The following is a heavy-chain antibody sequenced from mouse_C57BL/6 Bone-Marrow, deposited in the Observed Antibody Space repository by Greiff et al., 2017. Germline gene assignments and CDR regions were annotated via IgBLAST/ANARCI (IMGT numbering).Heavy chain of an antibody. J-gene: IGHJ3*01. Sequence: VQLQQSGPVLVKPGASVKMSCKASGYTFTDYYMNWVKQSHGKSLEWIGVINPYNGGTSYNQKFKGKATLTVDKSSSTAYMELNSLTSEDSEVYYCVYDYDGAWFAYWGQGTLGTVSA. D-gene: IGHD2-4*01. CDR2: INPYNGGT. CDR1: GYTFTDYY. CDR3: VYDYDGAWFAY. V-gene: IGHV1-19*01.